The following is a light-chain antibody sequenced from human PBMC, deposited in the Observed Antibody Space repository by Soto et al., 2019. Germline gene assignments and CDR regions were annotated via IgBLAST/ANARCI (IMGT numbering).Light chain of an antibody. V-gene: IGLV2-23*01. J-gene: IGLJ2*01. CDR3: CSYAGSSTWL. CDR2: EGS. CDR1: SSDVGNYNF. Sequence: QSALTQPASVSGSPGQSITISCTGTSSDVGNYNFVSWYQQHPGQAPKVMIYEGSKRPSGVSNRFSGSKSGNTASLTISGLQAEDEADYYCCSYAGSSTWLFGGGTKLTVL.